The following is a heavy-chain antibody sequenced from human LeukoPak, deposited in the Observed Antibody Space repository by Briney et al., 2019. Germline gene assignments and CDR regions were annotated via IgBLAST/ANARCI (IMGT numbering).Heavy chain of an antibody. J-gene: IGHJ4*02. CDR2: IYTSGST. Sequence: PSETLSLTCTVSGGSMSSGSYYWSWIRQPAGKGLEWIGRIYTSGSTNYNPSLKSRVTISVDTSKNQFSLKLSSVTAADTAVYYCARVLGATIGYWGQGTLVTVSS. CDR3: ARVLGATIGY. V-gene: IGHV4-61*02. D-gene: IGHD1-26*01. CDR1: GGSMSSGSYY.